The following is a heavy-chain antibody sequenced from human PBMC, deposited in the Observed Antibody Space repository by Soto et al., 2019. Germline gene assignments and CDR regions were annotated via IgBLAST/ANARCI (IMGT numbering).Heavy chain of an antibody. CDR3: ARNNVGATTPQNYYYYGMDV. CDR1: GGSFSGYY. D-gene: IGHD1-26*01. CDR2: INHSGST. Sequence: QVQLQQWGAGLLKPSETLSLTCAVYGGSFSGYYWSWIRQPPGKGLEWIGEINHSGSTNYNPSLKGGVTISVATSKNQFSLKLSSVTAADTAVYYCARNNVGATTPQNYYYYGMDVWGQGTTVTVSS. V-gene: IGHV4-34*01. J-gene: IGHJ6*02.